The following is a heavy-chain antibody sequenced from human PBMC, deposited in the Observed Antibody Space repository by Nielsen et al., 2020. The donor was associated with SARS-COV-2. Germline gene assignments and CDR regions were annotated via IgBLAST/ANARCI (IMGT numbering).Heavy chain of an antibody. V-gene: IGHV3-43*01. CDR3: AKDITVGGGGDYYGMDV. CDR1: GFTFDDYT. J-gene: IGHJ6*02. CDR2: ISWDGVRT. Sequence: GESLKISCAASGFTFDDYTMHWVRQAPGKGLEWVSLISWDGVRTYYADSVKGRFTISRDNSKNSLYLKMKSLRTGDTALFYCAKDITVGGGGDYYGMDVWGQGTTVTVSS. D-gene: IGHD3-16*01.